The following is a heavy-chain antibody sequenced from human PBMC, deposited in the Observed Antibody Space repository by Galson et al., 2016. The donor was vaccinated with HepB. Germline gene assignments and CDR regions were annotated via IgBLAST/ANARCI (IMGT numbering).Heavy chain of an antibody. V-gene: IGHV1-18*01. J-gene: IGHJ4*02. D-gene: IGHD3-22*01. CDR2: ISANNDNT. CDR3: ARDAGSSGYYKGELPADY. Sequence: SVKVSCKASGGTFNSLPINWVRQAPGQGLEWMGWISANNDNTIYARRLQARVIMTTDTSTSTAYMELRNLRSDDTAVYYCARDAGSSGYYKGELPADYWGQGTLVTVSS. CDR1: GGTFNSLP.